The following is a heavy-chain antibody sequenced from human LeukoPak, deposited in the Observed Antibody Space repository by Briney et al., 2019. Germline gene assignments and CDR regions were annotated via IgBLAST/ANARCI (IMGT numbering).Heavy chain of an antibody. CDR1: GFTFSTYA. CDR3: AKNDVITFGGDTDALDI. D-gene: IGHD3-16*01. CDR2: ISGSGGSS. J-gene: IGHJ3*02. Sequence: GGSLRLSCAASGFTFSTYAMTWVRQTPGKGLEWVSLISGSGGSSYYADSVKGRFSISRDNSKNTLYLQMNSLRAEDTAVYYCAKNDVITFGGDTDALDIWGQGTMVTVSS. V-gene: IGHV3-23*01.